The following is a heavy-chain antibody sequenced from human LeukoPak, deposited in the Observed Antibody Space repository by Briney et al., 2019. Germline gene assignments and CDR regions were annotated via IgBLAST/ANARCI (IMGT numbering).Heavy chain of an antibody. CDR2: ISGSSDNT. CDR3: AKDPINWGSIYFDC. D-gene: IGHD7-27*01. CDR1: GFTFSNYA. J-gene: IGHJ4*02. Sequence: GGSLRLSCEASGFTFSNYAMSWVRQAPGKGLEWVSSISGSSDNTNYGDSVKGRSTISRDNSKNILYLQMNSLTAEDTAVYWCAKDPINWGSIYFDCWGQGTLVSVSS. V-gene: IGHV3-23*01.